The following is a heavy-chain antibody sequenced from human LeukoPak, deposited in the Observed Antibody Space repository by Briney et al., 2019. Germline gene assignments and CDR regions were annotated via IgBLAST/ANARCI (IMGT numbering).Heavy chain of an antibody. D-gene: IGHD3-10*01. CDR1: GYLFIRYW. V-gene: IGHV5-51*01. J-gene: IGHJ6*02. Sequence: GESLKISCKVSGYLFIRYWIGWVRQTPGKGLEWMGIIHPSDSDTKYSPSLQGQITISVDKSISTAYLQWSSLKASDTAVYYCARSPQFYGSGKGMDVWGQGTTVTVSS. CDR3: ARSPQFYGSGKGMDV. CDR2: IHPSDSDT.